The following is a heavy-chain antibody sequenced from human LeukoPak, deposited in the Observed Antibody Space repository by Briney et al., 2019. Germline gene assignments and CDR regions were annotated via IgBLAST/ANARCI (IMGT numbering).Heavy chain of an antibody. D-gene: IGHD6-19*01. CDR2: IYYSGST. V-gene: IGHV4-61*01. CDR1: GGSISSSSYY. CDR3: ARAARGSGWLVHDY. Sequence: PSETLSLTCTVSGGSISSSSYYWSWIRQPPGKGLEWIGYIYYSGSTNYNPSLKSRVTISVDTSKNQFSLKLSSVTAADTAVYYCARAARGSGWLVHDYWGQGTLVTVSS. J-gene: IGHJ4*02.